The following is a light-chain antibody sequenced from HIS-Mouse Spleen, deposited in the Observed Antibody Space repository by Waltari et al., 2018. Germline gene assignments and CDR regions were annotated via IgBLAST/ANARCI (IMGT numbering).Light chain of an antibody. V-gene: IGKV2-30*01. Sequence: DVVMTQSPLSLPVTLGQPASIPCRSSQSLVYSDGNTYLNLFHQRPGRSPRRLIYKVSNRDSGVPDRFSGSGSGTDFTLKISRVEAEDVGVYYCMQGTHWPPTFGQGTKVEIK. J-gene: IGKJ1*01. CDR1: QSLVYSDGNTY. CDR2: KVS. CDR3: MQGTHWPPT.